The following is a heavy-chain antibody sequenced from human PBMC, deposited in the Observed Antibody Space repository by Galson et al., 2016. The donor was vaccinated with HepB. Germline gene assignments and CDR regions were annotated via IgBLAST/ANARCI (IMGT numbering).Heavy chain of an antibody. V-gene: IGHV3-9*01. CDR2: ISWNSGSI. J-gene: IGHJ4*02. CDR1: GGRGEDYA. CDR3: AKDKAPRWKPLNERESFDL. Sequence: SLRLSCAVGGGRGEDYARHWVRRVPGKGREWVSGISWNSGSIGYPDSVKGRFTVSRDNAKNSLYLQMNSLRAEDTALYFCAKDKAPRWKPLNERESFDLWGQGTLVTVSS. D-gene: IGHD2-15*01.